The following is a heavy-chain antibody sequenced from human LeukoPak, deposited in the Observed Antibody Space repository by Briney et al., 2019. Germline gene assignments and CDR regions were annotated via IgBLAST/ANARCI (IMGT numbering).Heavy chain of an antibody. Sequence: GGSLRLSCATSGFTFSNYGMHWVRQAPGKGLEWVAIIWYDGSNKYYADSVKGRFTISRDNSKNTLYLQMNSLRAEDTAVYYCARDRDVYSSRWNRNFAYWGQGTLVTVSA. J-gene: IGHJ4*02. CDR1: GFTFSNYG. CDR2: IWYDGSNK. CDR3: ARDRDVYSSRWNRNFAY. D-gene: IGHD6-13*01. V-gene: IGHV3-33*01.